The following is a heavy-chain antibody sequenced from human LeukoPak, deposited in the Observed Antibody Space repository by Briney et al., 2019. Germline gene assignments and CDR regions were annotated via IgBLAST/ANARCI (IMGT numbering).Heavy chain of an antibody. V-gene: IGHV3-21*01. D-gene: IGHD3-16*01. CDR1: GFTFSSYA. Sequence: PGGSLRLSCAASGFTFSSYAMSWVRQAPGKGLEWVSSISSSSSYIYYADSVKGRFTISRDNAKNSLYLQMNSLRAEDTAVYYCARFAHYAASYGMDVWGQGTTVTVSS. J-gene: IGHJ6*02. CDR2: ISSSSSYI. CDR3: ARFAHYAASYGMDV.